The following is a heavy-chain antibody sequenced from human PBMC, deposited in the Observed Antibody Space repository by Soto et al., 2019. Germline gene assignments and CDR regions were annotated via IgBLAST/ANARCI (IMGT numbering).Heavy chain of an antibody. CDR2: INHSGST. V-gene: IGHV4-34*01. CDR3: ARYPLAFGVVIIYYYGMDV. J-gene: IGHJ6*02. Sequence: SETLSLTCAVYGGSFSGYYWSWIRQPPGKGLEWIGEINHSGSTNYNPSLKSRVTISVDTTKNQFSLKLSSVTAADTAVYYCARYPLAFGVVIIYYYGMDVWGQGTTVTVSS. D-gene: IGHD3-3*01. CDR1: GGSFSGYY.